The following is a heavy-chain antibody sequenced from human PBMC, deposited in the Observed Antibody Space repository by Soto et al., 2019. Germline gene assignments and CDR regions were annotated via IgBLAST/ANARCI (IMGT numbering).Heavy chain of an antibody. CDR2: ISAYNGNT. CDR1: GYTFTSYG. CDR3: ARDPPYSSSSFSQKNKNWYFDL. Sequence: GASVKVSCKASGYTFTSYGISWVRQAPGQGLEWMGWISAYNGNTNYAQRLQGRVTMTTDTSTSTAYMELRSLRSDDTAVYYCARDPPYSSSSFSQKNKNWYFDLWGRGTLVTAPQ. J-gene: IGHJ2*01. V-gene: IGHV1-18*01. D-gene: IGHD6-6*01.